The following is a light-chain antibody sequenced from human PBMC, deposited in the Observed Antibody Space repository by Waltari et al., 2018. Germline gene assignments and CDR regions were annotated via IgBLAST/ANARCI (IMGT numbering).Light chain of an antibody. CDR2: GAS. V-gene: IGKV3-20*01. CDR1: QSLSSDY. J-gene: IGKJ2*01. CDR3: QQYGTSPPT. Sequence: EIVLTQSPGTLSLSPGERVTLSCSASQSLSSDYLAWYQQKPGQAPRLLIYGASTRDTGIPDRFSGSGSGTDFTLTISRLEPEDFAVYCCQQYGTSPPTFGQGTKLEIK.